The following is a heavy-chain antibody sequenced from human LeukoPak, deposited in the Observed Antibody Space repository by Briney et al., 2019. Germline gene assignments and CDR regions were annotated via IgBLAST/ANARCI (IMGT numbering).Heavy chain of an antibody. CDR1: GGSVSSGSYY. Sequence: PSETLSLTCTVSGGSVSSGSYYWSWIRQPPGKGLEWIGYIYYSGSTNYNPSLKSRVTISVDTSKNQFSLKLSSVTAADTAVYYCARGDYYDSSGYYYPFGYWGQGTLVTVSS. D-gene: IGHD3-22*01. CDR2: IYYSGST. CDR3: ARGDYYDSSGYYYPFGY. J-gene: IGHJ4*02. V-gene: IGHV4-61*01.